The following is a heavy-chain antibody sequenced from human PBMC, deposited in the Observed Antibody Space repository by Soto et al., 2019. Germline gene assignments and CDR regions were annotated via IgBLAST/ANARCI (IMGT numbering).Heavy chain of an antibody. CDR1: GYTFSNYG. J-gene: IGHJ5*02. Sequence: ASVKVSCKTSGYTFSNYGITWVRQAPGQPLEWLGWISLYSDGTSYAQKFRGRVSMTTDTSTTTAYMELRSLRSDDTAVYYCARVVPGAEAWFGPWGQGTLVTVS. CDR2: ISLYSDGT. V-gene: IGHV1-18*01. CDR3: ARVVPGAEAWFGP.